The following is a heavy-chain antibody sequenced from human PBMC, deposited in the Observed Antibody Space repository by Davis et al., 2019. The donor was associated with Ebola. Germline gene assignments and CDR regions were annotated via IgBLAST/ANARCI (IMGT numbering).Heavy chain of an antibody. CDR1: GYTFNSYY. J-gene: IGHJ6*02. D-gene: IGHD2-21*02. CDR3: ASSMGVVTGKDYGMDV. V-gene: IGHV1-46*02. CDR2: INPSGGST. Sequence: ASVKVSCKASGYTFNSYYIHWVRQAPGQGLEWMGIINPSGGSTTYAQKFQGRVTMTRDTSTRTVYMELSSLRSEDTAVYYCASSMGVVTGKDYGMDVWGQGTTVTVSS.